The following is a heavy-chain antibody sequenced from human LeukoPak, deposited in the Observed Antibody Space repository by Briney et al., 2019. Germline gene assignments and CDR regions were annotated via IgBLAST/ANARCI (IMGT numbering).Heavy chain of an antibody. D-gene: IGHD4-23*01. J-gene: IGHJ5*02. Sequence: ASVKVSCKASGYGFTSYYIHWVRQAPGQGLESMGIINPGGGSTSYAQKFQDSVTMTRDTSTSTVYMELNSLRSEDTAVYYCAKDLRWDHPGLDPWGQGTLVIVSS. CDR3: AKDLRWDHPGLDP. CDR1: GYGFTSYY. V-gene: IGHV1-46*01. CDR2: INPGGGST.